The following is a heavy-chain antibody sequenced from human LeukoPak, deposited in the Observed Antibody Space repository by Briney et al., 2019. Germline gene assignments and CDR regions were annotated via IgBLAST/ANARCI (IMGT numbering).Heavy chain of an antibody. J-gene: IGHJ6*03. CDR1: EFTFDNYA. CDR2: ISGSGYYS. V-gene: IGHV3-23*01. CDR3: AKDKYNYYYYMDV. Sequence: GGSLRLSCAASEFTFDNYAMSWVRQAPGKGLEWVSVISGSGYYSYYADSVKGRFTVSRDNSKTTLYLQMNSLRAEDTAVYYCAKDKYNYYYYMDVWGKGTTVTVSS.